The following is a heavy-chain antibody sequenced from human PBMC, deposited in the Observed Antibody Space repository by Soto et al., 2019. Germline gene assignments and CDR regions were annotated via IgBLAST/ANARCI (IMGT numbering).Heavy chain of an antibody. J-gene: IGHJ3*02. CDR1: GGTFSSYA. CDR2: IIPIFGTA. Sequence: SVKVSCKDSGGTFSSYAIICVRQAPGRGLEWMGGIIPIFGTANYAQKFQGRVTITADKSTSTAYMELSSLRSEDTAVYYCARGKVGATGPFDAFDIWGQGTMVTVSS. D-gene: IGHD1-26*01. V-gene: IGHV1-69*06. CDR3: ARGKVGATGPFDAFDI.